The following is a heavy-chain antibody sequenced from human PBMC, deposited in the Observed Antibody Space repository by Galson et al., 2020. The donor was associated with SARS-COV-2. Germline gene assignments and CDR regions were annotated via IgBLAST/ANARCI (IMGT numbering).Heavy chain of an antibody. CDR3: SRETYYDFWGGYVIIRYFDY. D-gene: IGHD3-3*01. CDR2: IYPGDSDT. CDR1: GYSFTSYW. V-gene: IGHV5-51*01. Sequence: GESLQISCKGSGYSFTSYWIGWVRQMPGKGLEWMGIIYPGDSDTRYSPSFQGQVTITPDQSLRTAYLQWSSLKASDTAMYYCSRETYYDFWGGYVIIRYFDYWGQGTLVTVSS. J-gene: IGHJ4*02.